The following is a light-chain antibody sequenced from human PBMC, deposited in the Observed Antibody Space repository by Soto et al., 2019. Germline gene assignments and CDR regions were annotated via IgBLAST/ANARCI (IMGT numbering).Light chain of an antibody. CDR3: QSYDSSLSAFYV. CDR1: SSNIGAGYD. J-gene: IGLJ1*01. CDR2: GNS. V-gene: IGLV1-40*01. Sequence: QSVLTQPPSASGAPGQSVTISCTGSSSNIGAGYDVHWYQQLPGTAPKLLIYGNSNRPSGVPDRFSGSKSGTSASLAIAGLQAEDEADYYCQSYDSSLSAFYVFGTGTKVTVL.